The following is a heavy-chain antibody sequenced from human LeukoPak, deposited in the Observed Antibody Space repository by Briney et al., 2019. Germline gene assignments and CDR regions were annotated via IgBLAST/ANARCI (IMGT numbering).Heavy chain of an antibody. D-gene: IGHD2-15*01. CDR2: INHSGST. V-gene: IGHV4-34*01. CDR1: GGSFSGYY. CDR3: ARGLIAFDY. J-gene: IGHJ4*02. Sequence: SETLSLTCAVYGGSFSGYYWSWIRQPPGKGLGWIGEINHSGSTNYNPSLKSRVTISVDTSKNQFSLKLSSVTAADTAVYYCARGLIAFDYWGQGTLVTVSS.